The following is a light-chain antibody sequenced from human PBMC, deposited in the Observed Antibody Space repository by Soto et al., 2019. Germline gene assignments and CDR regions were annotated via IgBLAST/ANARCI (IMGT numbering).Light chain of an antibody. CDR3: AAWDDSLSAYVV. CDR2: RNN. J-gene: IGLJ2*01. Sequence: QSVLTQPPSVSGTPGQRVTISCSGSSSNIGSNYVYWYQQFPGTAPKLLIYRNNQRPSGVPDRFSGSKSGASASLAISGLRSEDEADYYCAAWDDSLSAYVVFGGGTKLTVL. V-gene: IGLV1-47*01. CDR1: SSNIGSNY.